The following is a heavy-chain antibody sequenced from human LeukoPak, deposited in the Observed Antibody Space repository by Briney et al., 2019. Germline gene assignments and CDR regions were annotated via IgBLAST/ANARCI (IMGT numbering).Heavy chain of an antibody. Sequence: PGGSLRLSCAASGFTFSSYEMNWVRQAPGKGLEWVSYISSSGSTIYYADPVKGRFTISRDNAKNSLYLQMNSLRAEDTAVYYCARGHHGWYSDLYYFDYWGQGTLVTVSP. J-gene: IGHJ4*02. D-gene: IGHD6-19*01. CDR2: ISSSGSTI. CDR1: GFTFSSYE. CDR3: ARGHHGWYSDLYYFDY. V-gene: IGHV3-48*03.